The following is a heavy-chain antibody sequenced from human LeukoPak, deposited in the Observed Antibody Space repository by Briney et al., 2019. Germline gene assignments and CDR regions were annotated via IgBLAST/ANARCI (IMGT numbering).Heavy chain of an antibody. CDR3: ARLQYCSGTSCYWFDP. V-gene: IGHV4-30-2*01. J-gene: IGHJ5*02. Sequence: SETLSLTCDVSGGSISSGLYSWSWIRQPLGKGLEWIGYIYHTGSTHYNPSLKSRVTISVDTSKNQFSLRLSSVTAADTAVYYCARLQYCSGTSCYWFDPWGQGTLVTVSS. CDR2: IYHTGST. CDR1: GGSISSGLYS. D-gene: IGHD2-2*01.